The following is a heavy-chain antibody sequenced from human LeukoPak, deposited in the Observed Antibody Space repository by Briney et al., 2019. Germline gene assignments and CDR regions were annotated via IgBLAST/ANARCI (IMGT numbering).Heavy chain of an antibody. CDR2: IIPIFGTA. CDR1: GGTFSSYA. D-gene: IGHD6-25*01. J-gene: IGHJ5*02. V-gene: IGHV1-69*06. CDR3: ARGFEGSGNWFDP. Sequence: VKVSCKASGGTFSSYAISWVRQAPGQGLEWMGGIIPIFGTANYAQRFQGRVTITADKSTSTAYMELSSLRSEDTAVYYCARGFEGSGNWFDPWGQGTLVTVSS.